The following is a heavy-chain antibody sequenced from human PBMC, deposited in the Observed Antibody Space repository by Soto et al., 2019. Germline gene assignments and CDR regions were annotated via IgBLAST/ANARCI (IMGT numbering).Heavy chain of an antibody. D-gene: IGHD3-22*01. Sequence: ASVKVSCKASGGTFSSYAISWVRQAPGQGLEWMGGIIPIFGTANYAQKFQGRVTITADESTSTAYMELSSLRSEDTAVYYCARGTTYYYDSSGYYYHYWGQGTLVTVSS. V-gene: IGHV1-69*13. CDR1: GGTFSSYA. CDR2: IIPIFGTA. J-gene: IGHJ4*02. CDR3: ARGTTYYYDSSGYYYHY.